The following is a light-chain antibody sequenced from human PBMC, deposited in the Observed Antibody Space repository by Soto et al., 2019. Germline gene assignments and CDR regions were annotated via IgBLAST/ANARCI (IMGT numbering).Light chain of an antibody. CDR2: DAS. CDR1: QNIRTN. Sequence: PGERATLSCRASQNIRTNLAWYQQKPGQPPRLLIYDASTRAAGIPARFIGSGSGTEFTLTISSLQSEDFASYYCQQLNSYLFTFGQGTRLEIK. CDR3: QQLNSYLFT. V-gene: IGKV3-15*01. J-gene: IGKJ5*01.